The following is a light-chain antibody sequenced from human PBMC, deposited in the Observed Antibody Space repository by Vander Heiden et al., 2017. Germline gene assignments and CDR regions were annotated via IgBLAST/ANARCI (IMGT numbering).Light chain of an antibody. CDR1: QTVSSSY. CDR2: GAS. J-gene: IGKJ4*01. V-gene: IGKV3-20*01. Sequence: EIVLTQSPGTLSLSPGERATLSCRASQTVSSSYLARYQQKVGQAPRLLIYGASSRAAGIPDRFSGSGSGTDFTLTISRLEPEDFAVYYCQQYGSSPHTFGGGTKVEIK. CDR3: QQYGSSPHT.